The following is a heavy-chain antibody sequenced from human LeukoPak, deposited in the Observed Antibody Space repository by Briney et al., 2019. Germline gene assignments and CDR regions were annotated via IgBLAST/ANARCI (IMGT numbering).Heavy chain of an antibody. CDR2: INPSGGST. D-gene: IGHD3-22*01. CDR3: ARATMIVVAPGH. CDR1: GYTFTSYY. J-gene: IGHJ4*02. V-gene: IGHV1-46*03. Sequence: ASVKVSCKASGYTFTSYYMHWVRQAPGQGLEWMGIINPSGGSTSYAQKFQGRVTMTRDTSTSTVYMELSSLRSGDTAVYYCARATMIVVAPGHWGQGTLVTVSS.